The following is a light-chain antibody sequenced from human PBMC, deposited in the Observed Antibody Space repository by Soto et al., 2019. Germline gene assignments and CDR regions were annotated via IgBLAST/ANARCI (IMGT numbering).Light chain of an antibody. V-gene: IGLV2-14*01. J-gene: IGLJ2*01. CDR1: SSDVGDYNY. Sequence: QSALTQPASVSGSPGQSITISCTGTSSDVGDYNYVSWYQQHPGKAPKLIIYEVSNRPSGVSDRFSGSKSGSTASLTISGLQAEDEADYYCSSYTNSIGIFGGGTKLTVL. CDR2: EVS. CDR3: SSYTNSIGI.